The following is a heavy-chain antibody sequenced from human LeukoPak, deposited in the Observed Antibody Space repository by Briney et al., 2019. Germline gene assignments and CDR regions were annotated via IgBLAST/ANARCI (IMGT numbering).Heavy chain of an antibody. CDR2: IGPSGTAI. Sequence: GGSLRLSCAASGFTFSSYAMNWVRQAPGRGLEWVSYIGPSGTAIYYADSVKGRFTISRDNARNSLYLQMNSLRAEDTAVYYCAKKGGIAAEMDWFDPWGQGTLVTVSS. CDR3: AKKGGIAAEMDWFDP. J-gene: IGHJ5*02. CDR1: GFTFSSYA. D-gene: IGHD6-13*01. V-gene: IGHV3-48*01.